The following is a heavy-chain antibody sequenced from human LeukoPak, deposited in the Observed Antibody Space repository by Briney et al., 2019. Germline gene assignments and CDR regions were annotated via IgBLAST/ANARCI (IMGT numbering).Heavy chain of an antibody. CDR1: GGSIGSYY. CDR3: ARHISGNYGGYFDY. CDR2: IYYTGST. Sequence: SETLSLTCSVSGGSIGSYYWSWIRQSPGKGLDWIGYIYYTGSTDYNPSLKSRVTISVDTSKSQFSLKLTSVTAPDTAVYYCARHISGNYGGYFDYWGQGTLVAVSS. D-gene: IGHD1-26*01. V-gene: IGHV4-59*08. J-gene: IGHJ4*02.